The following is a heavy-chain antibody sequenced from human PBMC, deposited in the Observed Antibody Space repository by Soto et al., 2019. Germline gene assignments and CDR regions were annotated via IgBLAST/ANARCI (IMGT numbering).Heavy chain of an antibody. Sequence: QVQLVESGGGVVQPGRSLRLSCAVSGFTFSSHAMHWVRQAPGKGLEWVALIFSDGNNKYYADSVKGRFTTSRDNSKNTIYLKMKGLRFEDTVVYYCARDEEGGSNCDFTYGGQGALVTVSS. CDR3: ARDEEGGSNCDFTY. J-gene: IGHJ4*02. CDR2: IFSDGNNK. D-gene: IGHD1-26*01. CDR1: GFTFSSHA. V-gene: IGHV3-30-3*01.